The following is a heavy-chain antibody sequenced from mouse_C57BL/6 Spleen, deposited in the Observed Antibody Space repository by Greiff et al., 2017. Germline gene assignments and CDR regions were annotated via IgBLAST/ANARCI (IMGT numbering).Heavy chain of an antibody. CDR2: IHPNSGST. CDR3: ARHYGSSDFDY. J-gene: IGHJ2*01. CDR1: GYTFTSYW. Sequence: QVQLQQPGAELVKPGASVKLFCKASGYTFTSYWMHWVKQRPGQGLEWIGMIHPNSGSTNYNEKFKSKATLTVDKSSSTAYMQLSSLTSEDSAVYYCARHYGSSDFDYWGQGTTLTVSS. D-gene: IGHD1-1*01. V-gene: IGHV1-64*01.